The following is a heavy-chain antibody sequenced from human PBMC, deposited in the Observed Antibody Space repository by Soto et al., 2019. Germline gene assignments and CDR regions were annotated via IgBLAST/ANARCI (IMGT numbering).Heavy chain of an antibody. CDR3: ATRLRPDAYYYYMDV. J-gene: IGHJ6*03. CDR2: INANNGNT. Sequence: ASVKVSCKASGYTFTSYGISWVRQAPGQGLEWMGWINANNGNTGYAQKFQGRVTMTTNTSISTAYMELSSLRSEDTAVYYCATRLRPDAYYYYMDVWGKGTTVTVS. D-gene: IGHD6-25*01. V-gene: IGHV1-8*02. CDR1: GYTFTSYG.